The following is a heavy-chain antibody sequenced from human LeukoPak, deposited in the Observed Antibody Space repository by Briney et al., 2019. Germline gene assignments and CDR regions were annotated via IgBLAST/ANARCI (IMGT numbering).Heavy chain of an antibody. V-gene: IGHV3-11*01. D-gene: IGHD3-22*01. J-gene: IGHJ4*02. CDR2: ISSSGSTI. Sequence: PGGSLRLSCAASGFTFSDYYMSWIRQAPGKGLEWVSYISSSGSTIYYADSVKGRFTISRDNAKNSLYLQMNSLRAEDTAVYYCARVLSDDYYDSSGYPRADHFDYWGQGTLVTVSS. CDR3: ARVLSDDYYDSSGYPRADHFDY. CDR1: GFTFSDYY.